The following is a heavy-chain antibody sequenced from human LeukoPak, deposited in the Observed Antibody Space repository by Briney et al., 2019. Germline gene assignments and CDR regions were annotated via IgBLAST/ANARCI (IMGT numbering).Heavy chain of an antibody. D-gene: IGHD4-17*01. J-gene: IGHJ4*02. CDR3: ARVVDHDYGDYYLDY. Sequence: PGGSLRLSCAASGFTVNSNDMIWVRQAPGKGLEWVSLIYSGGDTYHADSVKGRFTISRDNSKNTLYLQMNSLRAEDTAVYYCARVVDHDYGDYYLDYWGQGTLVTVSS. CDR1: GFTVNSND. CDR2: IYSGGDT. V-gene: IGHV3-53*01.